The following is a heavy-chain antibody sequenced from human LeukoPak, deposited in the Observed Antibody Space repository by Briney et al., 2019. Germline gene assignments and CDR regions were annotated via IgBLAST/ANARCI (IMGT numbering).Heavy chain of an antibody. CDR3: ALEAEVVLKERGVYYYYSMDV. CDR2: INLAGRRT. D-gene: IGHD2/OR15-2a*01. CDR1: GFTSSDYW. V-gene: IGHV3-74*01. Sequence: PRGSLRLSCSASGFTSSDYWMDSVRQTPGKRVGWVSRINLAGRRTNYADSVKGRFTISRDNAKTTSSLQMDSLRAEDTAGYYRALEAEVVLKERGVYYYYSMDVWGKGNTGAVSS. J-gene: IGHJ6*03.